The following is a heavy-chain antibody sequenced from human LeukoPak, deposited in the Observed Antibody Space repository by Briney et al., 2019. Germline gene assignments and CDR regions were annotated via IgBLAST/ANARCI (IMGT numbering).Heavy chain of an antibody. CDR1: GFTFSSYN. V-gene: IGHV3-21*04. Sequence: GGSLTLSCAASGFTFSSYNMNWVRQAPGKGLEWVSSISSSSDYIYYVDSVKGRFTISRDNAKKSLYLQKNSLRAEDTAVHYCARGNIKFDYWGQGTLVTVSS. J-gene: IGHJ4*02. CDR2: ISSSSDYI. CDR3: ARGNIKFDY.